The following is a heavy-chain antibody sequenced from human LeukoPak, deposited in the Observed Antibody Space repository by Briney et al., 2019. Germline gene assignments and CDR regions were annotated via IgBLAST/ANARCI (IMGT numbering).Heavy chain of an antibody. V-gene: IGHV3-66*01. D-gene: IGHD3-22*01. CDR2: IYSGGST. CDR1: GFTVSSNY. J-gene: IGHJ4*02. CDR3: ARVSSDSSGYYGLYFDN. Sequence: GGSLRLSCAASGFTVSSNYMSWVRQAPGKGLEWVSVIYSGGSTYYADSVRGRFTISRDNSKNTLDLQMNSLRAEDTAVYYCARVSSDSSGYYGLYFDNWGQGTLVTVSS.